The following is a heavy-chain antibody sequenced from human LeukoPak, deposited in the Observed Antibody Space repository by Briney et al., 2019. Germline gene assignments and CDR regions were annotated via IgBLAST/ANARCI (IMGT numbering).Heavy chain of an antibody. V-gene: IGHV1-69*13. Sequence: ASAKVSCKASGGTFSSYAISWVRQAPGQGLEWMGGIIPIFGTANYAQKFQGRVTITADESTSTAYMELSSLRSEDTAVYYCARDRGDSSSWYYFDYWGQGTLVTVSS. D-gene: IGHD6-13*01. CDR3: ARDRGDSSSWYYFDY. CDR2: IIPIFGTA. J-gene: IGHJ4*02. CDR1: GGTFSSYA.